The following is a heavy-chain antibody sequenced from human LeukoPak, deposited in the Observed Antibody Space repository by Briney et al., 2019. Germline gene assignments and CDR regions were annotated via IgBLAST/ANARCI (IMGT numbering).Heavy chain of an antibody. CDR2: IWYDGSNK. CDR1: GFTFSSYG. Sequence: PGGSLRLSCAASGFTFSSYGMHWVRQAPGKGLEWVAVIWYDGSNKYYADSVKGRFTISRDNSKNTLYLQMNSLRAEDTAVYYCARPRSVTDYYYYGMDVWGQGTTVTVSS. CDR3: ARPRSVTDYYYYGMDV. J-gene: IGHJ6*02. D-gene: IGHD4-17*01. V-gene: IGHV3-33*01.